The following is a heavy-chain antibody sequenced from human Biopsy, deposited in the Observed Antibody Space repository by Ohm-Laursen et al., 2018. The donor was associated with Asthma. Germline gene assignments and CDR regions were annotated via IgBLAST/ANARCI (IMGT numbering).Heavy chain of an antibody. CDR3: ARHPYNFGGFDY. CDR1: GYTFRSYG. Sequence: EASVKVSCKASGYTFRSYGVSWVRQAPGQGLEWMGWISPFTGDTHFGQKFQGRVTMTTDTSTDIAYMELRSLRSDDTAVYYCARHPYNFGGFDYWGQGSLVLVSS. D-gene: IGHD5-24*01. V-gene: IGHV1-18*04. CDR2: ISPFTGDT. J-gene: IGHJ4*02.